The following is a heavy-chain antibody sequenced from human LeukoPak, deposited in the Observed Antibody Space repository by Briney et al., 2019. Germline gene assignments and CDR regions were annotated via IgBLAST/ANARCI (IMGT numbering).Heavy chain of an antibody. CDR2: INPNSGGT. D-gene: IGHD1-20*01. CDR3: ARSRYNWNGDAFDI. V-gene: IGHV1-2*02. CDR1: GYTFTGYY. J-gene: IGHJ3*02. Sequence: ASVKVSCKASGYTFTGYYMHWVRQAPGQGLEWMGWINPNSGGTNYAQKFQGRVTMTRDTPISTAYMELSRLRSDDTAVYYCARSRYNWNGDAFDIWGQGTMVTVSS.